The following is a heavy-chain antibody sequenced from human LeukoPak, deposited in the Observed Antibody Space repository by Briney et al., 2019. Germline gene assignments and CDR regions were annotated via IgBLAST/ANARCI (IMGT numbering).Heavy chain of an antibody. CDR3: ARGRMTSRHFDY. J-gene: IGHJ4*02. CDR2: INHRGST. V-gene: IGHV4-34*01. Sequence: SETLSLTCAVYGGSFSGYYWSWIRQPPGKGLEWIGEINHRGSTNYNPSLKSRVTISVDTSKNQFSLKLSSVTAADTAVYYCARGRMTSRHFDYWGQGTLVTVSS. D-gene: IGHD2-21*02. CDR1: GGSFSGYY.